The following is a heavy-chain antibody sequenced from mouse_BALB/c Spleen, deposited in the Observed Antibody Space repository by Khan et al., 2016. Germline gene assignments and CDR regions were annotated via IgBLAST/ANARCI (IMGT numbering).Heavy chain of an antibody. CDR3: ARGGYGWFAY. D-gene: IGHD2-14*01. Sequence: VRLQQSGAELVRSGASVKLSCTASGFNIKDYYIHWVKQRPEQGLEWIGWIDPENGDTGYVPKFQGKATMTADTSSNTAYLQLSSLTSEDTAVYYCARGGYGWFAYWGQGTLVTVSA. CDR1: GFNIKDYY. J-gene: IGHJ3*01. CDR2: IDPENGDT. V-gene: IGHV14-4*02.